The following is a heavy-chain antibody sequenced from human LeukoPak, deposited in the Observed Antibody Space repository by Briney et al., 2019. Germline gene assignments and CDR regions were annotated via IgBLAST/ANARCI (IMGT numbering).Heavy chain of an antibody. V-gene: IGHV3-74*01. CDR2: INSDGTST. J-gene: IGHJ4*02. CDR3: VRGAPFDY. CDR1: GFTFISYW. Sequence: GGSLRLSCAASGFTFISYWMHWVRQAPGKGLVWVSRINSDGTSTSYADSVKGRFTISRDNAKNMLYLEMNSLRVDDTSVYYCVRGAPFDYWGQGTLVTVSS.